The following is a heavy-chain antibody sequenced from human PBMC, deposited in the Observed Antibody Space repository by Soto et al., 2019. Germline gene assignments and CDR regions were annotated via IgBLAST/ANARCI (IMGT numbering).Heavy chain of an antibody. CDR1: GGSFSGYY. Sequence: ASETQSLTCAVYGGSFSGYYWSWIRQPPGKGLEWIGEINHSGSTNYNPSLKSRVTISVDTSKNQFSLKLSSVTAADTAVYYCASYYGSGSYYNWFDPWGQGTLVTVSS. D-gene: IGHD3-10*01. J-gene: IGHJ5*02. V-gene: IGHV4-34*01. CDR3: ASYYGSGSYYNWFDP. CDR2: INHSGST.